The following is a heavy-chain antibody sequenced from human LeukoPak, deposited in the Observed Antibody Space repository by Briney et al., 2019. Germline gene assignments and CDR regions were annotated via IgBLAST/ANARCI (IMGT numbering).Heavy chain of an antibody. D-gene: IGHD3-10*01. CDR2: IYYSGST. J-gene: IGHJ4*02. V-gene: IGHV4-39*01. CDR3: ARNLRYYASGSTT. Sequence: SETLSLTCTVSGGSISSSSYYWGWIRQPPGKGLEWIASIYYSGSTYYNPSLKSRVTISVDTSKNQFSLRLNSVTAADTAVYYCARNLRYYASGSTTWGQGTLVTVSS. CDR1: GGSISSSSYY.